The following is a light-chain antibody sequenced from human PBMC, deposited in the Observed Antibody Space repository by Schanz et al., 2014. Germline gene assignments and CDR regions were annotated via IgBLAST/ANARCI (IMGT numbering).Light chain of an antibody. V-gene: IGLV1-44*01. CDR1: SSDMGNYA. J-gene: IGLJ3*02. CDR2: SNN. Sequence: QSVLTQPPSVSAAPGQKVTISCSGSSSDMGNYAVSWYQQLPGTAPKLLIYSNNQRPSGVPDRFSDSKSGTSASLAISGLQSEDEGDYYCATWDDSLNGWVFGGGTKLTVL. CDR3: ATWDDSLNGWV.